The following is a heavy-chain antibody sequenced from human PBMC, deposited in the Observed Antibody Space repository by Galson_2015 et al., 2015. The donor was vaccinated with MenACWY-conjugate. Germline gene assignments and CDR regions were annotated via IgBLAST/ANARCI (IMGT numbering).Heavy chain of an antibody. CDR3: ARSRLENTAMGGFVDY. CDR1: GYSFTSYW. J-gene: IGHJ4*02. D-gene: IGHD5-18*01. Sequence: QSGAEVKKPGESLRISCKGSGYSFTSYWISWVRQMPGKGLEWMGRIDPSDSYNNYSPSFQGHVTISADKSISTAYLQWSSLKASDTAMYYCARSRLENTAMGGFVDYWGQGTLVTVSS. CDR2: IDPSDSYN. V-gene: IGHV5-10-1*01.